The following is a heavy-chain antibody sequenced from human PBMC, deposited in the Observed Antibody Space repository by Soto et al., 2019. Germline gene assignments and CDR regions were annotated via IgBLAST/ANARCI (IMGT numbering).Heavy chain of an antibody. D-gene: IGHD1-26*01. Sequence: SETLSLTCAVYGGSFSGYYWSWIRQPPGKGLEWIGEINHSGSTNYNPSLKSRVTISVDTSKNQFSLKLSSVTAADTAVYYCARGVGATGFDYWGQGTLVTVSS. CDR2: INHSGST. CDR3: ARGVGATGFDY. V-gene: IGHV4-34*01. J-gene: IGHJ4*02. CDR1: GGSFSGYY.